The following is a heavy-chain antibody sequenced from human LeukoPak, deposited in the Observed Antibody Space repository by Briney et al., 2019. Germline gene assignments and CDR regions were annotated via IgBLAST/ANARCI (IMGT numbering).Heavy chain of an antibody. CDR2: ISAYNGNT. J-gene: IGHJ4*02. CDR1: GYTFTSYG. V-gene: IGHV1-18*01. CDR3: ARAYSSGWYVIFRFDY. D-gene: IGHD6-19*01. Sequence: ASVKVSCKASGYTFTSYGISWVRQAPGQGLEWMGWISAYNGNTNYAQKLQGRVTMTTDTSTSTAYMELRSLRSDDTAVYYCARAYSSGWYVIFRFDYWGQGTLVTVSS.